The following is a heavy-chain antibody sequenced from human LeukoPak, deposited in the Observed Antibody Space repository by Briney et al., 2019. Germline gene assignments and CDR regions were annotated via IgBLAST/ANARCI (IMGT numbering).Heavy chain of an antibody. Sequence: GASVKVSCKASGGTFSSYAISWVRQAPGQGLEWMGGIILIFGTANYAQKFQGRVTITADESTSTAYMELSSLRSEDTAVYYCARAAQQWLVHGFFDYWGQGTLVTVSS. CDR1: GGTFSSYA. CDR2: IILIFGTA. V-gene: IGHV1-69*13. CDR3: ARAAQQWLVHGFFDY. D-gene: IGHD6-19*01. J-gene: IGHJ4*02.